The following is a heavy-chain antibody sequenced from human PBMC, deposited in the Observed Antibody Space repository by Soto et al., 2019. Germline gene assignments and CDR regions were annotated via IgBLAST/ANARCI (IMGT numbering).Heavy chain of an antibody. Sequence: GSLRLSCAASGFTVSSYWMSWVRQAPGKGLEWVANIKQDGSEKYYVDSVKGRFTISRDNAKNSLYLQMNSLRAEDTAVYYCARDMGAVAGSIFDYWGQGT. J-gene: IGHJ4*02. CDR2: IKQDGSEK. V-gene: IGHV3-7*01. D-gene: IGHD6-19*01. CDR1: GFTVSSYW. CDR3: ARDMGAVAGSIFDY.